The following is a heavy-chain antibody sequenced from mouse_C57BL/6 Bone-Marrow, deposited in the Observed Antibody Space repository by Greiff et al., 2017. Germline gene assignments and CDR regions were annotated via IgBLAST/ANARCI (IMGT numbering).Heavy chain of an antibody. CDR2: IYPGDGDT. Sequence: QVHVKQSGPELVKPGASVKISCKASGYAFSSSWMNWVKQRPGKGLEWIGRIYPGDGDTNYNGKFKGKATLTADKSSSTAYMQLSSLTAEDSAVYFCARWYYGRSSGDYWGQGTTLTVSS. V-gene: IGHV1-82*01. CDR1: GYAFSSSW. J-gene: IGHJ2*01. CDR3: ARWYYGRSSGDY. D-gene: IGHD1-1*01.